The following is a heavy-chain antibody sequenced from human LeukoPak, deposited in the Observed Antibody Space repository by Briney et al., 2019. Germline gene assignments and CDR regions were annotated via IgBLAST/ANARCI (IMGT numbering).Heavy chain of an antibody. CDR1: GGSFSGYY. D-gene: IGHD3-3*01. Sequence: SETLSLTCAVYGGSFSGYYWSWIRQPPGKGLEWIGEINHSGSTNYNPSLKSRVTISVDTSKNQFSLRLSSVTAADTAVYYCAVRYYDFWSGYFLPDHWGQGTLVTVSS. CDR3: AVRYYDFWSGYFLPDH. V-gene: IGHV4-34*01. CDR2: INHSGST. J-gene: IGHJ4*02.